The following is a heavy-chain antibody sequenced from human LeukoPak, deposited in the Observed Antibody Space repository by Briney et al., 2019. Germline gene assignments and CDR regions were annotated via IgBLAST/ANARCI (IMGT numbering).Heavy chain of an antibody. CDR3: ARDFPGIGRGTFDF. D-gene: IGHD3-10*01. V-gene: IGHV3-7*03. CDR2: INQDGSDM. Sequence: PGGSLRLSCAASGFIFNTFWMNWVRLTPGKGLEWVAKINQDGSDMYYVDSVKGRFFVSRDNARNLVYLQKNSLRVDDTAVYYCARDFPGIGRGTFDFWGQGTIIIVSS. J-gene: IGHJ3*01. CDR1: GFIFNTFW.